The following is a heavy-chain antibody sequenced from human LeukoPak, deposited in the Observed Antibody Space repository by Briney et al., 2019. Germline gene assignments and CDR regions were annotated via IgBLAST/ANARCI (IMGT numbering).Heavy chain of an antibody. V-gene: IGHV3-30*02. J-gene: IGHJ5*02. Sequence: GGSLRLSCAASGFTFSSYGMYWVRQALGKGLEWVAFIRYDGSGQYYADSVKGRFTISRDNSKNTLYLQMNSLRAGDTAVYYCARGPRIAAAGILLAYNWFDPWGQGTLVTVSS. CDR1: GFTFSSYG. D-gene: IGHD6-13*01. CDR2: IRYDGSGQ. CDR3: ARGPRIAAAGILLAYNWFDP.